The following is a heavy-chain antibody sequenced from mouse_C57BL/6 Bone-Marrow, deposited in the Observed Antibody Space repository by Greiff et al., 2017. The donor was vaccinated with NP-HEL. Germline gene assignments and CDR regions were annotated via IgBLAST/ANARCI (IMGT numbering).Heavy chain of an antibody. V-gene: IGHV1-7*01. Sequence: QVHLMHSGPVLAQPGASVKLSCKASGYTFTCYWMHWVQQSPGPVLEWIGYIYPSCRYTTYNQKFKDKATLTADKSSSTAYMQLSSLTYEDSAVYYCASARGYWYFDVWGTGTTVTVSS. D-gene: IGHD3-1*01. J-gene: IGHJ1*03. CDR1: GYTFTCYW. CDR2: IYPSCRYT. CDR3: ASARGYWYFDV.